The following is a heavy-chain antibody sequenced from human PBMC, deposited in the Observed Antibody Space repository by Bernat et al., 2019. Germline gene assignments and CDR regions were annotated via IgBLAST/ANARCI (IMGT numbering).Heavy chain of an antibody. J-gene: IGHJ6*02. CDR2: ISYDGSNK. CDR3: ASNPAPLGSGMDV. D-gene: IGHD1-14*01. Sequence: QVQLVESGGGMVQPGRSLRLSCAASGFTFSSYGMHWVRQAPGKGLEWVAVISYDGSNKYYADSVKGRFTISRDNSKNTLYLQMNSLRAEDTAVYYCASNPAPLGSGMDVWGQGTTVTVSS. V-gene: IGHV3-30*03. CDR1: GFTFSSYG.